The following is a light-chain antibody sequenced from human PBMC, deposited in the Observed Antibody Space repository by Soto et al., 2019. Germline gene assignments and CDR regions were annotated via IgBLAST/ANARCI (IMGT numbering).Light chain of an antibody. V-gene: IGLV2-14*03. J-gene: IGLJ1*01. Sequence: QSVLTQPASVSGSPGQSITISCTGTSSDVGGYDYVAWYQLRPDRVPKVMIFEVNKRPSGVSDRFSGSKSGNTASLTISGLQAEDEADYSCSSYTTSATYVFGTGTKLTVL. CDR2: EVN. CDR1: SSDVGGYDY. CDR3: SSYTTSATYV.